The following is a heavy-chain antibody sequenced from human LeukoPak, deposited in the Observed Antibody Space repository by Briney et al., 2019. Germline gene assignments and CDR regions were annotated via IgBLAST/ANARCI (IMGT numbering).Heavy chain of an antibody. CDR1: GFTFSSYA. J-gene: IGHJ5*02. CDR2: ISYDGSNK. D-gene: IGHD3-10*01. CDR3: ARDLVATRGYYGSGSYYGFDP. V-gene: IGHV3-30-3*01. Sequence: PGGSLRLSCAASGFTFSSYAMHWVRQAPGKGLEWVAVISYDGSNKYYADSVKGRFTISRDNSKNTLYLQMNSLRAEDTAVYYCARDLVATRGYYGSGSYYGFDPWGQGTLVTVSS.